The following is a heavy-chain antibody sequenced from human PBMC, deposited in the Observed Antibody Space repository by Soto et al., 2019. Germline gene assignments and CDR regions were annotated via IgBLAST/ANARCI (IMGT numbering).Heavy chain of an antibody. CDR2: IDPSDSYT. V-gene: IGHV5-10-1*01. CDR3: ARRSQDCSGGSCYAYYGMDV. Sequence: RGSLKISCTGSGYSFTTYLISWVRPLPGKGLEWMGRIDPSDSYTNYSPSFQGHVTISADKSISTAYLQWSSLKASDTAMYYCARRSQDCSGGSCYAYYGMDVWGQGTTVTVSS. J-gene: IGHJ6*02. D-gene: IGHD2-15*01. CDR1: GYSFTTYL.